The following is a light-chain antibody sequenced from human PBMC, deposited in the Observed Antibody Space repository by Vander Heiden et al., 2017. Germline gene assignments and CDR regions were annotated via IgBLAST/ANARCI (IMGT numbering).Light chain of an antibody. CDR2: KAS. J-gene: IGKJ2*01. CDR1: QSISSW. V-gene: IGKV1-5*03. Sequence: EMQMSQYPSTLSASVGDRVTITCRASQSISSWLAWYQQKPGKVPKLLIYKASTLESGVPSRFSGSGSGTEFTLTISSLQPDDFATYYCQPYNTYPWTFGQGTKLEIK. CDR3: QPYNTYPWT.